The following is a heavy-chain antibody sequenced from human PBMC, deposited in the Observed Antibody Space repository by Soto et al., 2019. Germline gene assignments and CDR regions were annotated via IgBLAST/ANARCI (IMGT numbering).Heavy chain of an antibody. V-gene: IGHV1-18*01. CDR3: ARYCGADCYSPFDP. Sequence: QVQLVQSGAEVKKPGASVKVSCKASGYTFTSYGISWVRQAPGQGLEWMGWISAYNGNTTYAQKLQGRVTMTTDASTSTAYLELRSLRSDDTAVYYCARYCGADCYSPFDPWGQGTLVTVSS. D-gene: IGHD2-21*02. CDR1: GYTFTSYG. CDR2: ISAYNGNT. J-gene: IGHJ5*02.